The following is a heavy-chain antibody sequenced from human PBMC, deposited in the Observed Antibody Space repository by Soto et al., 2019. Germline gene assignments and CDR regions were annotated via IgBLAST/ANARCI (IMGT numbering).Heavy chain of an antibody. CDR1: GYTFRSYS. J-gene: IGHJ4*02. D-gene: IGHD6-6*01. Sequence: QVQLVQSGAEVKKPGASVKVSCKASGYTFRSYSIHWVRQAPGQGLEWMGVINPSGGGTSYPQKFQGRVTMTRDTSTSTVYMEMSSLRSEDTAVYYCTRAKYSSSSRPFDYWGQGTLVTVSS. V-gene: IGHV1-46*01. CDR2: INPSGGGT. CDR3: TRAKYSSSSRPFDY.